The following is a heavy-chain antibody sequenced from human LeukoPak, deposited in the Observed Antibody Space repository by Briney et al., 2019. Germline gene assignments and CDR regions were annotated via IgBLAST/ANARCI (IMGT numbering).Heavy chain of an antibody. CDR2: ISSSSSTI. Sequence: QTGGSLRLSCAASGFTFSSYSMNWVRQAPGKGLEWVSYISSSSSTIYYADSVKGRFTISRDNAKNSLYLQMNSLRAEDTAVYYCARDESGGFDYWGQGTLVTVSS. CDR3: ARDESGGFDY. J-gene: IGHJ4*02. D-gene: IGHD4-23*01. V-gene: IGHV3-48*01. CDR1: GFTFSSYS.